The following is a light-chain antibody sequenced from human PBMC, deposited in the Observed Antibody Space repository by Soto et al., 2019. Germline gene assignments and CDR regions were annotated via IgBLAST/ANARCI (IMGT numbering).Light chain of an antibody. CDR1: RSNIGDYH. J-gene: IGLJ2*01. Sequence: QSVLTQPPSASGTPGQRVTISCSGSRSNIGDYHVHWYQQLPGAAPKVLIHSSHQRPSGVPDRFSGSKSGTSASLAISGLQSEDEADYYCAAWDDSLNGVVFGGGTKVTVL. V-gene: IGLV1-44*01. CDR2: SSH. CDR3: AAWDDSLNGVV.